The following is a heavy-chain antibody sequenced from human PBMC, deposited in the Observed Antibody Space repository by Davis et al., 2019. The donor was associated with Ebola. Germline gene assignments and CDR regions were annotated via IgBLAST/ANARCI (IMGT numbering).Heavy chain of an antibody. Sequence: GESLKISCAASGFPFSNYAMHWVRQAPDKGLEWVAVTSHDGSTTYYEDSVRGRFTISRDNSKDMVYLDMNSLTSEDTAFYYCARRPETGFSPLDSWGQGTLVTVST. CDR2: TSHDGSTT. V-gene: IGHV3-30*04. CDR3: ARRPETGFSPLDS. CDR1: GFPFSNYA. J-gene: IGHJ4*02. D-gene: IGHD5-12*01.